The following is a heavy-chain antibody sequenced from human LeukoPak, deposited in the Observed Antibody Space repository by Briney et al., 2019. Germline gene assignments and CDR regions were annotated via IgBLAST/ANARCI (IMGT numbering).Heavy chain of an antibody. Sequence: GGSLRLSCAASGFTFSSYSMNWVRQAPGKGLEWVSRINTDGSSTSYADSVKGRFTISRDNSENTLYLQLNSLRPEDTAVYYCARVRVILTTMASFSYWGLGTLVTVSS. CDR3: ARVRVILTTMASFSY. CDR2: INTDGSST. V-gene: IGHV3-74*01. D-gene: IGHD3-9*01. J-gene: IGHJ4*02. CDR1: GFTFSSYS.